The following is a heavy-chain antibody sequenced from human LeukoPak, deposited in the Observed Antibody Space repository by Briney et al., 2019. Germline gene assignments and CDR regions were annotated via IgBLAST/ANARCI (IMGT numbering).Heavy chain of an antibody. CDR3: ARHRQNTGALDY. V-gene: IGHV4-38-2*02. Sequence: SETLSLTCTVSGYSISSSYYWGWIRQPPGKGLEWIGSIYHSGSTYYNPSLKRRVIISLDMSKTQFSLKLNSVTAADTAVYYCARHRQNTGALDYWGQGTLVTVSS. CDR2: IYHSGST. J-gene: IGHJ4*02. D-gene: IGHD1-26*01. CDR1: GYSISSSYY.